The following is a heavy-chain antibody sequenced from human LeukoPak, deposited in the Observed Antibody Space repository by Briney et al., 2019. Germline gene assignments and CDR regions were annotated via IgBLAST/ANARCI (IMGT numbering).Heavy chain of an antibody. V-gene: IGHV4-59*08. CDR3: ARLAPYYYDSSGNFDY. D-gene: IGHD3-22*01. Sequence: PSETLSLTCTVSGGSISSYYWSWIRQPPGKGLEWIGYIYYSGSTNYNPPLKSRVTISVDTSKNQFSLKLSSVTAADTAVYYCARLAPYYYDSSGNFDYWGQGTLVTVSS. J-gene: IGHJ4*02. CDR2: IYYSGST. CDR1: GGSISSYY.